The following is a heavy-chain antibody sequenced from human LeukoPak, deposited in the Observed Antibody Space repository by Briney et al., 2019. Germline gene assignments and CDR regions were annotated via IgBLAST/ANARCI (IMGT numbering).Heavy chain of an antibody. J-gene: IGHJ4*02. CDR3: AQAPIVVVTANLQSHFDY. D-gene: IGHD2-21*02. CDR2: ISYDGSNK. CDR1: GFTFSSYG. V-gene: IGHV3-30*03. Sequence: GSLRLSCAASGFTFSSYGMHWVRQAPGKGLEWVAVISYDGSNKYYVDSVKGRFTISRDNSKDTLYLQMNSLRAEDTAVYYCAQAPIVVVTANLQSHFDYWGQGTLVTVSS.